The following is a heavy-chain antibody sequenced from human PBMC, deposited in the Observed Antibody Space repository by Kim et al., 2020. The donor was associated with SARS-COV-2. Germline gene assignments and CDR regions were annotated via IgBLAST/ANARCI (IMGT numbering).Heavy chain of an antibody. CDR3: AKVSGRYSGLEPLYGMDV. CDR1: GFTFSSYG. CDR2: ISYDGSNK. V-gene: IGHV3-30*18. Sequence: GGSLRLSCAASGFTFSSYGMHWVRQAPGKGLEWVAVISYDGSNKYYADSVKGRFTISRDNSKNTLYLQMNSLRAEDTAVYYCAKVSGRYSGLEPLYGMDVWGQGTTVTVSS. J-gene: IGHJ6*02. D-gene: IGHD6-19*01.